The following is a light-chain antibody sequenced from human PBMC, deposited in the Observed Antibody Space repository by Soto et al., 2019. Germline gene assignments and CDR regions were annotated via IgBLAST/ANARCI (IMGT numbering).Light chain of an antibody. CDR1: QSVSSSY. Sequence: EIVLTQSPGTLSLSPGERATLSCRASQSVSSSYLAWYQQKPGQAPRLLIYGASSRATGIPDRFSGRGFGTDFTLTISRLEPEDFAVYYCQHSGDFRWTFGQGTKVEVK. J-gene: IGKJ1*01. CDR3: QHSGDFRWT. V-gene: IGKV3-20*01. CDR2: GAS.